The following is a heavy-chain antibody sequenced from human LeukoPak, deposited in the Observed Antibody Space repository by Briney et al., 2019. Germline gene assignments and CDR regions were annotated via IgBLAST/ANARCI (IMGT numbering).Heavy chain of an antibody. CDR1: GFTFSSYS. J-gene: IGHJ4*02. Sequence: GGSLRLSCAASGFTFSSYSMNWVRQAPGKGLEWVSSISSSSSYIYYADSVKGRFTISRDNAKNSLYLQMNSLRAEDTAVYYCARAGEQQLDQTYFDYWGQGTLVTVSS. V-gene: IGHV3-21*01. CDR2: ISSSSSYI. D-gene: IGHD6-13*01. CDR3: ARAGEQQLDQTYFDY.